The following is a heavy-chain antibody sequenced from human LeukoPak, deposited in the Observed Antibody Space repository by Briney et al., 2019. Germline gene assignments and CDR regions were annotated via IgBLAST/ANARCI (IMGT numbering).Heavy chain of an antibody. D-gene: IGHD2-2*01. CDR2: ISGSGGST. V-gene: IGHV3-23*01. CDR3: AKRFVVVPAAKAAPFDY. J-gene: IGHJ4*02. Sequence: GGSLRLSCVASGFTFSSYAMSWVRQAPGKGLEWVSAISGSGGSTYYADSVKGRFTISRDNSKNTLYLQMNSLRAEDTAVYYCAKRFVVVPAAKAAPFDYWGQGTLVTVSS. CDR1: GFTFSSYA.